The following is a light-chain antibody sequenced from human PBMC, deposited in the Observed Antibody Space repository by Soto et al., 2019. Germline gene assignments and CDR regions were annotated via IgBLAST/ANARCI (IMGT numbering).Light chain of an antibody. Sequence: QSLLTQPASVSGSPGQSITISCTGTSSDVENYDLVSWYQHHPGKAPKLIIYEVHKRPSGVSNRFSGSKSGNTASLTISGLQAEDEADYYCCSYAGSSTFVFGTGTKVTVL. CDR2: EVH. CDR1: SSDVENYDL. J-gene: IGLJ1*01. CDR3: CSYAGSSTFV. V-gene: IGLV2-23*02.